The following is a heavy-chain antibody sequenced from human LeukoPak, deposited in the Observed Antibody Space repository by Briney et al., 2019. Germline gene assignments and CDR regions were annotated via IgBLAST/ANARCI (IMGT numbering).Heavy chain of an antibody. D-gene: IGHD4-17*01. CDR1: GFTFSSYA. J-gene: IGHJ4*02. V-gene: IGHV3-64D*06. Sequence: GGSLRLSCSASGFTFSSYAMHWVRQAPGKGLEYVSAISSNGGSTYYADSVKGRFTISRDNSKNTLYLQMSRLRAEDTAVYYCVKGMTTVTPYYFDYWGQGTLVTVSS. CDR2: ISSNGGST. CDR3: VKGMTTVTPYYFDY.